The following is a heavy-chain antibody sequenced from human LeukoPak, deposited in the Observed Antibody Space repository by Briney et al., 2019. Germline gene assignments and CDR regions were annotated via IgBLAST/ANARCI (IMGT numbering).Heavy chain of an antibody. CDR3: ARLSVGSSVFLDY. D-gene: IGHD6-13*01. CDR2: LYSSGST. Sequence: SETLSLNCTVSGRSISSFYWSWIRQPPGKGLEFIGYLYSSGSTNYNPSLKSRVTISVDTSKNQFSLKLSSVTAADTAVYYCARLSVGSSVFLDYWGQGTLVTVSS. J-gene: IGHJ4*02. V-gene: IGHV4-59*01. CDR1: GRSISSFY.